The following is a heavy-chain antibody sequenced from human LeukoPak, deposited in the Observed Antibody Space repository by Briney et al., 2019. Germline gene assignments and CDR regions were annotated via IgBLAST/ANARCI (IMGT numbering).Heavy chain of an antibody. V-gene: IGHV3-66*04. CDR3: ARQGEWELPPGDYFDY. Sequence: PSETLSLTRTVSGGSISSYYWSWVRQPPGKGLEWVSVIYSGGSTYYADSVKGRFTISRDNSKNTLYLQMNSLRAEDTAVYYCARQGEWELPPGDYFDYWGQGTLVTVSS. CDR1: GGSISSYY. J-gene: IGHJ4*02. CDR2: IYSGGST. D-gene: IGHD1-26*01.